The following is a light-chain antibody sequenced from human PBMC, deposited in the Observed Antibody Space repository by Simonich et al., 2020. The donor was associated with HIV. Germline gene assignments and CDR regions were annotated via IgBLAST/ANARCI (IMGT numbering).Light chain of an antibody. Sequence: QSALTQPASVSGSPGQSITISCTGTSSDVGGYNYVSWYRQHPGKAPKLMIYDVSGRPSGVSNRFSGSKSGNSASLTISGLQGEDEADYYCQSYDRSLKEVFGGGTKLTVL. CDR1: SSDVGGYNY. CDR3: QSYDRSLKEV. CDR2: DVS. V-gene: IGLV2-14*03. J-gene: IGLJ3*02.